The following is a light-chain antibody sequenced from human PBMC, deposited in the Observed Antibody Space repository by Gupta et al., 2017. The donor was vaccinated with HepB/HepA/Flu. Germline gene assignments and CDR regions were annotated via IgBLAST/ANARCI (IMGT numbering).Light chain of an antibody. J-gene: IGKJ1*01. CDR2: WAS. CDR1: QSVLYSSNNKNS. V-gene: IGKV4-1*01. CDR3: QQYYSTPWT. Sequence: IXMXXSPXSXAVSXGXXXXINCKSSQSVLYSSNNKNSLVWYQQKPGQPPKLLIYWASTRESGVPDRFSGSGSGTDFTLTISSLQAEDGAVYYCQQYYSTPWTFGQGTKVEIK.